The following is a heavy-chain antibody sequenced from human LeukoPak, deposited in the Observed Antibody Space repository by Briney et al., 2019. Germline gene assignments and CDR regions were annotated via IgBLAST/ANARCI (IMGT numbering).Heavy chain of an antibody. CDR3: AVFSLREGMDV. J-gene: IGHJ6*02. Sequence: SVKVSCKASGFTFTSSAMQWVRQARGQRLEWIGWVVVGSGNTNYAQKFQERVTITRDMSTSTAYMGLSSLRSEDTAVYYCAVFSLREGMDVWGQGTTVTVSS. V-gene: IGHV1-58*02. CDR2: VVVGSGNT. CDR1: GFTFTSSA.